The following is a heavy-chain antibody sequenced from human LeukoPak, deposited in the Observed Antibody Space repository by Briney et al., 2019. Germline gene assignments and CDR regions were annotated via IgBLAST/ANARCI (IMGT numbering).Heavy chain of an antibody. D-gene: IGHD4-17*01. CDR2: ISYDGSNK. V-gene: IGHV3-30*18. CDR1: GFTFSSYG. CDR3: AKDYYGDYGGYFDY. J-gene: IGHJ4*02. Sequence: GGSLRLSCAASGFTFSSYGMHWVRQAPGKGLEWVAVISYDGSNKYYADSVKGRFTISRDNSKNTLNLQMNSLRAEDTAVYYCAKDYYGDYGGYFDYWGQGTLVTVSS.